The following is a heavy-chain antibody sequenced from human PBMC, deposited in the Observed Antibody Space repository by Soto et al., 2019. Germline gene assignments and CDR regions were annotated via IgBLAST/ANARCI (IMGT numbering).Heavy chain of an antibody. CDR3: ASPLAAAAFDY. CDR2: IVPIVDTA. D-gene: IGHD6-13*01. Sequence: GASVKVSCKTSGGTFSSYAISWVRQAPGQGLEWMGGIVPIVDTATYAQKFQGRVTITADESASTAYMELSSLRSEDTAVYYCASPLAAAAFDYWGQGTLVTVSS. J-gene: IGHJ4*02. V-gene: IGHV1-69*13. CDR1: GGTFSSYA.